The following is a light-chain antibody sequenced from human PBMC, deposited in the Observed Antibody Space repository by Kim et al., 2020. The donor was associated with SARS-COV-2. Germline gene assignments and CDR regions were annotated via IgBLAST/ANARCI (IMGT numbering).Light chain of an antibody. J-gene: IGKJ3*01. V-gene: IGKV1-39*01. CDR2: AAS. Sequence: DIQMTQSPSSLSASVRDRVIITCRASQSISTNLNWYQQKPGQAPKLLIYAASSLQGGVPSRFSGSGSGTDFTLTISSLQPEDFATYYCQQSYSTPFTFGPGTKVDIK. CDR3: QQSYSTPFT. CDR1: QSISTN.